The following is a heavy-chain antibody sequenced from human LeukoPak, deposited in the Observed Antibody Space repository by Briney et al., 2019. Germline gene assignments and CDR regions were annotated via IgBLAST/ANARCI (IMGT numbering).Heavy chain of an antibody. CDR3: ARDTYYSGSYIWFDP. D-gene: IGHD1-26*01. J-gene: IGHJ5*02. CDR1: GFTFDTYA. CDR2: ISGSGDST. V-gene: IGHV3-23*01. Sequence: PGESLRLSCAASGFTFDTYAMSWVRQAPGKGLEWVSVISGSGDSTEYADSVKGRFTISRDNSRNTPSLQMNNLRAEDTATYYCARDTYYSGSYIWFDPRGQGTLVTVSS.